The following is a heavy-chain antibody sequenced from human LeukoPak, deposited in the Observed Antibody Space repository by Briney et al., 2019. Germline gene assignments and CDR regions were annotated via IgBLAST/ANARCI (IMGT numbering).Heavy chain of an antibody. CDR2: IYYSGST. D-gene: IGHD3-10*01. CDR3: ARVRTPYGYYGMDV. Sequence: SETLSLTCTVSGGSLSSYYWSWIRQPPGKGLEWIGYIYYSGSTNYNPSLKSRVTISVDTSKNQFSLKLSSVTAADTAVYYCARVRTPYGYYGMDVWGQGTTVTVSS. CDR1: GGSLSSYY. J-gene: IGHJ6*02. V-gene: IGHV4-59*01.